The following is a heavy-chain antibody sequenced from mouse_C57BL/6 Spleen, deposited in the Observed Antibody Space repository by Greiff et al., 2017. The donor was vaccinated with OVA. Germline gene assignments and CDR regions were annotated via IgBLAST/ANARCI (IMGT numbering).Heavy chain of an antibody. V-gene: IGHV1-69*01. CDR3: ARRTGTEYYFDY. D-gene: IGHD4-1*01. CDR1: GYTFTSYW. Sequence: VQLQQPGAELVMPGASVKLSCKASGYTFTSYWMHWVKQRPGQGLEWIGEIDPSDSYTNYNQKFKGKSTLTVDKSSSTAYMQLSSLTSEDSAVYYCARRTGTEYYFDYWGQGTTLTVSS. J-gene: IGHJ2*01. CDR2: IDPSDSYT.